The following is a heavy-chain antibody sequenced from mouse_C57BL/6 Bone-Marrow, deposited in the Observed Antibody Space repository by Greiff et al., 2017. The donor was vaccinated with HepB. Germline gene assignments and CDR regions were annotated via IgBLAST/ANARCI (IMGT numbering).Heavy chain of an antibody. J-gene: IGHJ4*01. CDR3: ARRGNDYYGSVFMDY. V-gene: IGHV1-55*01. Sequence: VQLQQPGAELVKPGASVKMSCKASGYTFTSYWITWVKQRPGQGLEWIGDIYPGSGSTNYNEKFKSKATLTVDTSSSTAYMQLSSLTSEDSAVYYCARRGNDYYGSVFMDYWGQGTSVTVSS. CDR2: IYPGSGST. CDR1: GYTFTSYW. D-gene: IGHD1-1*01.